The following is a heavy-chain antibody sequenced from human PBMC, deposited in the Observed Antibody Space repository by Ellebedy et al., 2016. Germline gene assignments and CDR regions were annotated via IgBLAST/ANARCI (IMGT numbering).Heavy chain of an antibody. J-gene: IGHJ4*02. D-gene: IGHD4-17*01. V-gene: IGHV3-48*04. CDR3: ARDLNYGDSAPLDY. CDR2: ISSSSSTI. CDR1: GFTFSSYS. Sequence: GGSLRLXXAASGFTFSSYSMNWVRQAPGKGLEWVSYISSSSSTIYYADSVKGRFTISRDNAKNSLYLQMNSLRAEDTAVYYCARDLNYGDSAPLDYWGQGTLVTVSS.